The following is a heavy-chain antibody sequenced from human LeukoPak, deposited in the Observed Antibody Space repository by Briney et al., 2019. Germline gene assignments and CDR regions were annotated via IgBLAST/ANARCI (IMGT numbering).Heavy chain of an antibody. CDR3: ARGVDN. Sequence: SGGSLRLSCAAYGFTFSHYSMNWVRQAPGKGLEWVSHITSSGNTMYYADSVKGRFSISRDNAGNSLFLQMNSLRAEDTAVYYCARGVDNWGQGTLVTVSS. J-gene: IGHJ4*02. V-gene: IGHV3-48*04. CDR1: GFTFSHYS. CDR2: ITSSGNTM. D-gene: IGHD3-10*01.